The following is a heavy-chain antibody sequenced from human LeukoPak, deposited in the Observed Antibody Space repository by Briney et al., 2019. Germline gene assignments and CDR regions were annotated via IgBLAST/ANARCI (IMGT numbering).Heavy chain of an antibody. J-gene: IGHJ3*02. CDR3: ARLTNYGAMSAAFDI. V-gene: IGHV4-39*01. Sequence: SETLSLTCPVSGGSISSTNYFWGWIRQPPGKGLEWIGIIYYSGSTYHNPSLKSRITISVDTSKNQFSLKLSSVTAADTAVYYCARLTNYGAMSAAFDIWGQGTMVTVSS. CDR1: GGSISSTNYF. CDR2: IYYSGST. D-gene: IGHD4/OR15-4a*01.